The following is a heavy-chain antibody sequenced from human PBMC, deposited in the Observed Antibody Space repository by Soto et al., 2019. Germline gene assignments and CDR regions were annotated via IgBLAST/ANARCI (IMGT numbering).Heavy chain of an antibody. CDR2: IYPGDSDT. CDR1: GYSFTSYW. CDR3: ARGAPLRDGYINYYYYGMDV. Sequence: PGESLKISCKGSGYSFTSYWIGWVRQMPGKGLEWMGIIYPGDSDTRYSPSFQGQVTISADKSISTAYLQWSSLKASDTAMYYCARGAPLRDGYINYYYYGMDVWGQGTTVTVSS. V-gene: IGHV5-51*01. J-gene: IGHJ6*02. D-gene: IGHD5-12*01.